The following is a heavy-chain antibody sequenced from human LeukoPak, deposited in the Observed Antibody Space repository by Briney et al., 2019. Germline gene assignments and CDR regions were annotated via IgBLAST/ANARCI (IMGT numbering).Heavy chain of an antibody. V-gene: IGHV1-18*01. D-gene: IGHD3-16*02. CDR2: ISAYNGNT. J-gene: IGHJ5*02. Sequence: ASVKVSCKASGYTFTSYYIHWVRQAPGQGLEWMGWISAYNGNTNYAQKLQGRVTMTTDTSTSTAYMELRSLRSDDTAVYYCARDYYDYVWGSYRWFDPWGQGTLVTVSS. CDR1: GYTFTSYY. CDR3: ARDYYDYVWGSYRWFDP.